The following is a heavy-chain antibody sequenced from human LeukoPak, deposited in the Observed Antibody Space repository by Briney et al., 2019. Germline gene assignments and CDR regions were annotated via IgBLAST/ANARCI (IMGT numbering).Heavy chain of an antibody. CDR3: ARTGGYVSWYYYMDV. V-gene: IGHV4-39*07. CDR1: GGSISSNGYY. Sequence: SETLSLTCTVSGGSISSNGYYWGWIRQSPGEGLEWIGNIYYSGITYYNASLKSRVTISVDTSKNQFSLKLSSVTAADTAVYYCARTGGYVSWYYYMDVWGKGTTVTVSS. J-gene: IGHJ6*03. D-gene: IGHD5-12*01. CDR2: IYYSGIT.